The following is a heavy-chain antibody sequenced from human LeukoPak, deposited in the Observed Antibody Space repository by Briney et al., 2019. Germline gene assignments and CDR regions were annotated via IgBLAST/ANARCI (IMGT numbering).Heavy chain of an antibody. J-gene: IGHJ6*03. CDR2: INPNSGGT. V-gene: IGHV1-2*02. CDR1: GYTFTGYY. Sequence: ASVKVSCKASGYTFTGYYMHWVRQAPGQGLEWMGWINPNSGGTNYAQKFQGRVTMTRDTSISTAYMDLSRLRSDDTAVYYCARGLGGYDSGDYYYMDVWGKGTTVTISS. D-gene: IGHD5-12*01. CDR3: ARGLGGYDSGDYYYMDV.